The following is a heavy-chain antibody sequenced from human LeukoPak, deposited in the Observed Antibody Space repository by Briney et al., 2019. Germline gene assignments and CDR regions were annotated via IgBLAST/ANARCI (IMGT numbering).Heavy chain of an antibody. V-gene: IGHV4-61*02. CDR2: VYISGST. J-gene: IGHJ1*01. D-gene: IGHD6-13*01. Sequence: SQTLSLTCTVSGGSITSGSYYWSWIRQPVGKGLECIGRVYISGSTNYNPSLAGRATISIDTSKNQFSLKLSSVTAADTAVYYCAGPSGSASDTEYFQNWGQGTLVTVSS. CDR1: GGSITSGSYY. CDR3: AGPSGSASDTEYFQN.